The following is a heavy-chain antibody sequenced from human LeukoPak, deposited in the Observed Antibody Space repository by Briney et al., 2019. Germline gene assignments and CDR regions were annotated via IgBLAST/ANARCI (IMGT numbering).Heavy chain of an antibody. CDR2: ISAYNGNT. Sequence: ASVKVSCKASGDTFTNDGITWVRQAPGQGLEWMGWISAYNGNTRYAQKFQGRVTMTTDTSTSTAYLELMSLRSVDTVIYYCARDYSNYCSSTCCSFYFDYWVQGTLVTVSS. V-gene: IGHV1-18*01. CDR1: GDTFTNDG. J-gene: IGHJ4*02. CDR3: ARDYSNYCSSTCCSFYFDY. D-gene: IGHD2-2*01.